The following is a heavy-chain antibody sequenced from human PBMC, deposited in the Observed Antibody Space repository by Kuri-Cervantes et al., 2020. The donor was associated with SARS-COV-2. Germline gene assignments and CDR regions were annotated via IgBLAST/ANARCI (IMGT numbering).Heavy chain of an antibody. CDR2: INPSGGST. D-gene: IGHD4-11*01. Sequence: ASVKVSCKASGYTFTSYGISWARQAPGQGLEWMGIINPSGGSTSYAQKFQGRATMARDTSTSTVYMELSSLRSEDTAVYYCARERTTVTTWGLLNDLYYYYYYMDVWGKGTTVTVSS. CDR3: ARERTTVTTWGLLNDLYYYYYYMDV. V-gene: IGHV1-46*01. J-gene: IGHJ6*03. CDR1: GYTFTSYG.